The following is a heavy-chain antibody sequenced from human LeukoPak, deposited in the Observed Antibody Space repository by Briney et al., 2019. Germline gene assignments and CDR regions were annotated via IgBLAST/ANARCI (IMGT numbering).Heavy chain of an antibody. CDR3: ARDNYAGANWFDP. CDR1: GYTFTSYY. CDR2: INPSGGST. D-gene: IGHD1-7*01. J-gene: IGHJ5*02. Sequence: ASVKVSCKASGYTFTSYYMHWVRQAPGQGLEWMGIINPSGGSTSYAQKFQGRVTITTDESTSTAYMELSSLRSEDTAVYYCARDNYAGANWFDPWGQGTLVTVSS. V-gene: IGHV1-46*01.